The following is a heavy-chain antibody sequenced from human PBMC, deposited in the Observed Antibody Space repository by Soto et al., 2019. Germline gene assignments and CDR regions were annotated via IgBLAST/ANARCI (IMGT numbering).Heavy chain of an antibody. CDR2: VSYDGRNK. Sequence: PGGSLRLSCGTSGFTFRNYGMHWVRQAPGKGLEWVAVVSYDGRNKFYADSVKGRFTISRDNSKNTLFLHMNSLRADDTAVYYCAKDRLDYYDSVSYVAYYYHGMDVWGQGTTVTVSS. CDR1: GFTFRNYG. CDR3: AKDRLDYYDSVSYVAYYYHGMDV. J-gene: IGHJ6*02. D-gene: IGHD3-22*01. V-gene: IGHV3-30*18.